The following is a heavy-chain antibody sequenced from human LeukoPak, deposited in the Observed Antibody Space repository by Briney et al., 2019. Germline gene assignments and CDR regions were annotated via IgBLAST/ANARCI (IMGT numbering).Heavy chain of an antibody. D-gene: IGHD1-26*01. CDR2: ISYDGSNK. V-gene: IGHV3-30-3*01. J-gene: IGHJ3*02. Sequence: PGGSLRLSCAASGFTFDDYAMHWVRQAPGKGLEWVAVISYDGSNKYYADSVKGRFTISRDNSKNTLYLQMNSLRAEDTAVYYCARDVGIWGQGTMVTVSS. CDR1: GFTFDDYA. CDR3: ARDVGI.